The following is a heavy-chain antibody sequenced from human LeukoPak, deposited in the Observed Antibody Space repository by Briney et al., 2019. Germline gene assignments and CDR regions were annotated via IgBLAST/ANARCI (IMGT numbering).Heavy chain of an antibody. Sequence: ASVKVSCKASGYTFTSYSISWVRQAPGQGLEWMGWISAYNGNTNHAQKLQGRVTMTTDTSTSTAYMELRSLRSDDTAVYYCARDLTGYGDDENWFDPWGQGTLVTVSS. D-gene: IGHD4-17*01. CDR1: GYTFTSYS. CDR3: ARDLTGYGDDENWFDP. V-gene: IGHV1-18*01. J-gene: IGHJ5*02. CDR2: ISAYNGNT.